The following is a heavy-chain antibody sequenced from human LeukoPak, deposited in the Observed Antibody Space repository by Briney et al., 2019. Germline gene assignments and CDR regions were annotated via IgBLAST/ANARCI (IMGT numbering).Heavy chain of an antibody. V-gene: IGHV4-30-2*01. CDR3: ARTYYYGSGSYPIFDY. CDR1: GGSISSGGYY. CDR2: IYHSGST. J-gene: IGHJ4*02. Sequence: PSQTLSLTCTVSGGSISSGGYYWSWVRQPPGKGLEWIGEIYHSGSTNYNPSLKSRVTISVDKSKNQFSLKLSSVTAADTAVYYCARTYYYGSGSYPIFDYWGQGTLVTVSS. D-gene: IGHD3-10*01.